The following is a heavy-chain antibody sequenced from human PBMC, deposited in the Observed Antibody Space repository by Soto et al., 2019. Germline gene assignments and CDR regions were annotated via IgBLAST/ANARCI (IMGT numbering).Heavy chain of an antibody. CDR1: GFTFTSSA. D-gene: IGHD1-26*01. CDR3: AAPPPGGYRGRSRYYYYYVMDV. CDR2: IVVGSGNT. V-gene: IGHV1-58*01. J-gene: IGHJ6*02. Sequence: WASVKVSCNASGFTFTSSAVQWVRQARGQRLEWIGWIVVGSGNTNYAQKFQERVTITRDMSTSTAYMELSSLRSEDTAVYYCAAPPPGGYRGRSRYYYYYVMDVCGEGTTVTLPS.